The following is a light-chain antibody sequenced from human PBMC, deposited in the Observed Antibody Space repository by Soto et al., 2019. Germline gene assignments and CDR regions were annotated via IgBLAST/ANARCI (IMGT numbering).Light chain of an antibody. CDR3: QQYENLPIT. Sequence: DIQVTQSPSCLSASVGDRVTITCRASQSINKYLNWYQQKPGKAPKLLIYAASNLETGVPSRFSGSGSGTDFTFTISSLQPEDIATYYCQQYENLPITFGQGTRLEIK. CDR2: AAS. V-gene: IGKV1-33*01. CDR1: QSINKY. J-gene: IGKJ5*01.